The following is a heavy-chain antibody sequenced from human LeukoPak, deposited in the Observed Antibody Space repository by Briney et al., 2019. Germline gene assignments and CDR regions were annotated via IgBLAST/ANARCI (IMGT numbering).Heavy chain of an antibody. J-gene: IGHJ4*02. CDR3: RIAAAGNIDY. CDR1: GYTRTELS. CDR2: FDPEDGET. D-gene: IGHD6-13*01. V-gene: IGHV1-24*01. Sequence: ASVKVSCKVSGYTRTELSMHWVRQAPGKGLEWMGGFDPEDGETIYAQKFQGRVTMTEDTSTNTAYMELSSLRSEDTAVYYCRIAAAGNIDYWGQGTLVTVSS.